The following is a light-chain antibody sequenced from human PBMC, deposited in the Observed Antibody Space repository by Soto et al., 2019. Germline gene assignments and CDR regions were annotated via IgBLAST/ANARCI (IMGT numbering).Light chain of an antibody. CDR3: SSYTSSSTLV. V-gene: IGLV2-14*01. CDR1: SSDVGGYNY. Sequence: QSALTQPASVSGSPGQSITISCNGTSSDVGGYNYVSWYQQHQDKAPKLMIYDSGNRPSGVSNRFSGSKSGNTASLTISGLQAEDEADYYCSSYTSSSTLVFGTGTKLTVL. CDR2: DSG. J-gene: IGLJ1*01.